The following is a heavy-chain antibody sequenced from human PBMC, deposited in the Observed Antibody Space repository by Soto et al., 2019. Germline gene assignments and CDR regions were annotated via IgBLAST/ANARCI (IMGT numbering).Heavy chain of an antibody. Sequence: LSLTCTVSSGSIRSRNYYWGWIRQPPGKGLEWIGSIYYTGNTYYNPSLKSRVTISVDTSKNQFSLKLSSVTAADTAVYYCASAYYYDSSGSYYPLPPPFWGQGTLVTVSS. D-gene: IGHD3-22*01. J-gene: IGHJ4*02. CDR1: SGSIRSRNYY. CDR2: IYYTGNT. CDR3: ASAYYYDSSGSYYPLPPPF. V-gene: IGHV4-39*01.